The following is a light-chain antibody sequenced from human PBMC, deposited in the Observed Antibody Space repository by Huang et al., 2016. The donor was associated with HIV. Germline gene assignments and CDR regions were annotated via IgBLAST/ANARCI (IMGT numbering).Light chain of an antibody. CDR3: QQYNNWPPFT. CDR1: QSVSSN. CDR2: GAS. V-gene: IGKV3-15*01. Sequence: EIVMTQSPATLSVSPGERATLSCRASQSVSSNLAWYQQKPGQAPRHLIYGASTRATGIPARFSGSGSGTEFTLTISSLQSEDFAVYYCQQYNNWPPFTFGPGTKVDIK. J-gene: IGKJ3*01.